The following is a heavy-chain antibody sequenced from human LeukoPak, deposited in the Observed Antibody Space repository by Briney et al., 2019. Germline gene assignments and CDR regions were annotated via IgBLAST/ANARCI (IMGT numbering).Heavy chain of an antibody. CDR2: IYYSGST. CDR1: GGSISSGDYY. V-gene: IGHV4-30-4*01. CDR3: AKRGGEKNYFDY. J-gene: IGHJ4*02. Sequence: SQTLSLTCTVSGGSISSGDYYWSWIRQPPGKGLEWIGYIYYSGSTYYNPSLKSRVTISVDTSKNQFSLKLSSVTAADTAVYYWAKRGGEKNYFDYGGQGPRVPVPS. D-gene: IGHD2-21*01.